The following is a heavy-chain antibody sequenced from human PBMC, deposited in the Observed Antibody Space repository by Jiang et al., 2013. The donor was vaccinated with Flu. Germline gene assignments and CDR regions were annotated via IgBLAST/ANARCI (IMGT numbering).Heavy chain of an antibody. CDR1: GVSISSDIYY. V-gene: IGHV4-39*01. Sequence: LLKPSETLSLTCTVSGVSISSDIYYWGWIRQPPGKGLEWIGSIHYTGGTYYNPSLDSRVTISVDTSRSQFSLRLSSVSAADTAVYYCARNFVVVGRNFGEGIYWYFNLWGRGSLVTVSS. CDR2: IHYTGGT. CDR3: ARNFVVVGRNFGEGIYWYFNL. J-gene: IGHJ2*01. D-gene: IGHD2-15*01.